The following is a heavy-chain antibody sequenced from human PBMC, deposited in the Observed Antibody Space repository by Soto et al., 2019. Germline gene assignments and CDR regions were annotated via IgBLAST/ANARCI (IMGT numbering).Heavy chain of an antibody. D-gene: IGHD2-2*01. CDR1: SGSISSSNW. CDR2: IYHSGRT. V-gene: IGHV4-4*02. Sequence: QVQLQESGPGLVKPSVTLSLTCAVSSGSISSSNWWSWVRQPPGKRLEWIGEIYHSGRTNYNPSLKSRVAIEVDKSRNQFSLQPSSVTAADTAVYYCARARSAAMGFDPWGKGTLVTVFS. CDR3: ARARSAAMGFDP. J-gene: IGHJ5*02.